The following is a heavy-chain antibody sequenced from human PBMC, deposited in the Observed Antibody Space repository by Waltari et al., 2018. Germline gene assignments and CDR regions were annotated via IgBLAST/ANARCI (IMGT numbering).Heavy chain of an antibody. V-gene: IGHV3-9*01. CDR1: GFIFDDFA. D-gene: IGHD3-3*02. J-gene: IGHJ4*02. CDR2: VNWDSKKT. CDR3: VKGISTDADSWTLLNH. Sequence: EVRLVESGPSWAHTGKSLNLSCSTSGFIFDDFAMPWVRLRPGNGREGISAVNWDSKKTHYANAVNGRCTVSRDTAARSLQLHMDSLTEDDTARYFGVKGISTDADSWTLLNHWGRGIQV.